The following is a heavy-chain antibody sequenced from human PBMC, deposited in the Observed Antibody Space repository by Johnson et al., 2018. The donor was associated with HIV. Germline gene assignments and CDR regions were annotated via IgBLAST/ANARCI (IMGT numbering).Heavy chain of an antibody. CDR1: GFTFDEHG. CDR2: ISYDGSNK. D-gene: IGHD3-22*01. V-gene: IGHV3-30*03. CDR3: ARVTTMIVVVFAFDI. J-gene: IGHJ3*02. Sequence: QVQLVESGGGLVQPGGSLRLSCAASGFTFDEHGLSWVRQAPGRGLEWVAVISYDGSNKYYADSVKGRFTISRDNSKNTLYLQMNSLRAEDTAVYYCARVTTMIVVVFAFDIWGQGTMVTVSS.